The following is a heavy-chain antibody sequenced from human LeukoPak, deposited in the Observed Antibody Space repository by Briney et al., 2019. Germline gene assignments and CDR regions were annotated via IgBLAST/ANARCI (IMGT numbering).Heavy chain of an antibody. CDR1: GFTFSSYD. CDR3: AGGIGFVVTAIPVAGFDY. Sequence: GGSLRLSCAASGFTFSSYDMNWVRQAPGKGLEWVSYISSSGSTIYYADSVKGRSTISRDNAKNSLYLQMNSLRAEDTAVYYWAGGIGFVVTAIPVAGFDYWGQGTLVTVSS. V-gene: IGHV3-48*03. CDR2: ISSSGSTI. D-gene: IGHD2-21*02. J-gene: IGHJ4*02.